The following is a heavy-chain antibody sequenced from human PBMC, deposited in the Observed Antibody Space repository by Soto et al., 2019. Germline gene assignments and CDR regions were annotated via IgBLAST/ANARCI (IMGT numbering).Heavy chain of an antibody. CDR1: GDTYTSYY. J-gene: IGHJ3*02. D-gene: IGHD6-19*01. CDR2: FNPSGGGT. V-gene: IGHV1-46*01. Sequence: ASVKVSCKASGDTYTSYYIHWVRQAPGQGLGWMGTFNPSGGGTFYAQKFQGRVTMTGDTSTSTVYMELSSLRSEDTAVYYCARGEKIRVAGKLSGFDIWGQGTMVTVSS. CDR3: ARGEKIRVAGKLSGFDI.